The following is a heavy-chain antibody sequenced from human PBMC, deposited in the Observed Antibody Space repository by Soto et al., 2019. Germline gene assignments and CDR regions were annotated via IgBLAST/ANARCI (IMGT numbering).Heavy chain of an antibody. CDR1: GGSISSSSYY. CDR2: IYYSGST. J-gene: IGHJ5*02. D-gene: IGHD3-3*01. V-gene: IGHV4-39*01. Sequence: PSETLSLTCTVSGGSISSSSYYWGWIRQPPGKGLEWIGSIYYSGSTYYNPSLKSRVTISVDTSKNQFSLKLSSVTAADTAVYYCARHLRRESDDFGSVYGHNWFDPWGQGTLVTVSS. CDR3: ARHLRRESDDFGSVYGHNWFDP.